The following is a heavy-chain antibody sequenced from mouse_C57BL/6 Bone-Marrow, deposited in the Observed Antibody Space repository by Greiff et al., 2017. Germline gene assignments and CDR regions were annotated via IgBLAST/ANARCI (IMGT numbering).Heavy chain of an antibody. CDR1: GFSLTSYG. CDR3: ASIYYYGSRRYFDV. Sequence: QVQLQQSGPGLVQPSQSLSITCTVSGFSLTSYGVHWVRQSPGKGLEWLGVIWSGGSTDYNAAFISRLSISKDNSKSQVFFKMNSLQADDTAIYYCASIYYYGSRRYFDVWGTGTTVTVSS. CDR2: IWSGGST. D-gene: IGHD1-1*01. V-gene: IGHV2-2*01. J-gene: IGHJ1*03.